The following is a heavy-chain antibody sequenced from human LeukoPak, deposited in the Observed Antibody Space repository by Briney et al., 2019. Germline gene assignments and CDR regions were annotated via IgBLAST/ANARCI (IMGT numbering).Heavy chain of an antibody. CDR1: GFPFSTYW. J-gene: IGHJ5*02. V-gene: IGHV3-7*03. D-gene: IGHD1-26*01. CDR3: ARAPRFRLVGVPKGPFDP. Sequence: GGSLRLSCAASGFPFSTYWMSWVRQAPGKGLEWVANINQDGTEKYYVDSVKGRFTISRDNAKNSLYLQMNSLRAEDTAVYYCARAPRFRLVGVPKGPFDPWGQGTLVTVSS. CDR2: INQDGTEK.